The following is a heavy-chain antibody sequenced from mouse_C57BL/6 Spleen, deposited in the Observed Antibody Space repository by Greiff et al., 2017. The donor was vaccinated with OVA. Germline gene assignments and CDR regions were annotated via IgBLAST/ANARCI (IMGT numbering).Heavy chain of an antibody. D-gene: IGHD1-1*01. Sequence: VQLQQPGTELVKPGASVKLSCKASGYTFTSYWMHWVKQRPGQGLEWIGNINPSNGGTNYNEKFKSKATLTVDKSSSTAYMQLSSLTSEDSAVYYCARRGVTTVVATDYAMDYWGQGTSVTVSS. CDR1: GYTFTSYW. J-gene: IGHJ4*01. V-gene: IGHV1-53*01. CDR2: INPSNGGT. CDR3: ARRGVTTVVATDYAMDY.